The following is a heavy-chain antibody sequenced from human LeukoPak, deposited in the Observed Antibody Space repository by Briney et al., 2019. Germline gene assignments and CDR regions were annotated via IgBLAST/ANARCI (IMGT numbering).Heavy chain of an antibody. V-gene: IGHV4-39*01. D-gene: IGHD6-13*01. Sequence: IPSETLSLTCTVSGGSISGSSYFWGWIRQPPGKGLEWIGSIYYSGSTYYNPSLKSRVTISVDTSKNQFSLKLSSVTAADTAVYYCARGSSWIDPWGQGTLVTVSS. CDR3: ARGSSWIDP. CDR2: IYYSGST. CDR1: GGSISGSSYF. J-gene: IGHJ5*02.